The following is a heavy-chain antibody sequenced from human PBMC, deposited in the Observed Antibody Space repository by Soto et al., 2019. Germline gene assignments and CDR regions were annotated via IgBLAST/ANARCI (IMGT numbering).Heavy chain of an antibody. CDR3: ARVNPGYSYVNY. J-gene: IGHJ4*02. V-gene: IGHV3-74*01. Sequence: GGSLRLSCAASGFTFSSYWMLWVRHAPGKGLVWVSRINSDGSTTSYADSVKGRFTISRDNAKNTLYLQMNSLRAEDTAVYYCARVNPGYSYVNYWGQGTLVTVSS. D-gene: IGHD5-18*01. CDR1: GFTFSSYW. CDR2: INSDGSTT.